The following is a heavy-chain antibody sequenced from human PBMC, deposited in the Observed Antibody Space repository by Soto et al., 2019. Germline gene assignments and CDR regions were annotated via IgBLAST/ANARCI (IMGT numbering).Heavy chain of an antibody. D-gene: IGHD2-15*01. Sequence: PGESLKISCKGSGYSFTSYWIGWVRQVPGKGLEWMGIIYPGDSDTRYSPSFQGQVTISADKSISTAYLQWSSLKASDTATYYCARAGCSGGSCYRRGYYYYGMDVWGQGTTVTVSS. CDR3: ARAGCSGGSCYRRGYYYYGMDV. J-gene: IGHJ6*02. CDR2: IYPGDSDT. CDR1: GYSFTSYW. V-gene: IGHV5-51*01.